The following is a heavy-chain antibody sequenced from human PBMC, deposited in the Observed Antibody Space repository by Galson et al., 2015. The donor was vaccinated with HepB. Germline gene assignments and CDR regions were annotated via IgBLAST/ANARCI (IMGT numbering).Heavy chain of an antibody. CDR2: MNPNSGNT. J-gene: IGHJ5*02. Sequence: SVKVSCKASGYTFTSYDINWVRQATGQGLEWMGWMNPNSGNTGYAQKFQGRVTMTRNTSISTAYMELSSLRSEDTAVYYCARGGTMVQGVIIRGWFDPWGQGTLVTVSS. D-gene: IGHD3-10*01. V-gene: IGHV1-8*01. CDR1: GYTFTSYD. CDR3: ARGGTMVQGVIIRGWFDP.